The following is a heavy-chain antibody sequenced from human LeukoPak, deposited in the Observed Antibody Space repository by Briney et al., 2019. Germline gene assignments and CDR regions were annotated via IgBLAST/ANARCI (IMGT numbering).Heavy chain of an antibody. Sequence: PSETLSLTCTVSGGPISSGGFSWTWLRQPPGKGLEWIGYIFQSGSHSYNPSLRSRVTISVDTSTNQFSLRLNSVTAADTAMYYCARDRAGLGLLDFWGQGTMVTVFS. V-gene: IGHV4-30-2*01. D-gene: IGHD1-26*01. J-gene: IGHJ3*01. CDR1: GGPISSGGFS. CDR2: IFQSGSH. CDR3: ARDRAGLGLLDF.